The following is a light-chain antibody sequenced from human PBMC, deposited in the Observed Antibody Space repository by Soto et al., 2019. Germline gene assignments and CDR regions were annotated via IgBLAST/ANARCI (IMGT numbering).Light chain of an antibody. CDR3: HHYGISPPWT. CDR2: DTS. J-gene: IGKJ1*01. V-gene: IGKV3-20*01. CDR1: QGIGDT. Sequence: VLTKSPATLYVSQEEGVTLSCRASQGIGDTLAWYQHKPGQTPRLLIYDTSARATGIPDRFSGSGSGTDFTLTISRLEPEDFAVYYCHHYGISPPWTFGQGTKVDIK.